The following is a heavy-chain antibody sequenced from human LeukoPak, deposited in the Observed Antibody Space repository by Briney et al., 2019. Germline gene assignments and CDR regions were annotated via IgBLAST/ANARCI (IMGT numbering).Heavy chain of an antibody. V-gene: IGHV3-7*01. CDR3: ARGGNHGDYWYFDL. D-gene: IGHD4-17*01. CDR2: IRQDGSEK. J-gene: IGHJ2*01. Sequence: GGSLRLSCSASEFTFSNFWMSWVRQAPGKGPEWVANIRQDGSEKYYVDSVKGRFTISRDNAETSLHLQMNSLRAEDTAVYYCARGGNHGDYWYFDLWGRGTLVTVSS. CDR1: EFTFSNFW.